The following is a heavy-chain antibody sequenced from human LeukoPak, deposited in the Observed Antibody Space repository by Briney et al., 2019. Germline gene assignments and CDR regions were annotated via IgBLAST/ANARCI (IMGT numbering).Heavy chain of an antibody. D-gene: IGHD3-22*01. Sequence: PGGSLRLSCAASGFTFSSYWMHWVRQAPGKGLVWVSRINSDGSSTSYADSVKGRFTISRDNSKNTLYLQMNSLRAEDTAVYYCARELEERVSGYIYFDYWGQGTLVTVSS. V-gene: IGHV3-74*01. CDR2: INSDGSST. J-gene: IGHJ4*02. CDR1: GFTFSSYW. CDR3: ARELEERVSGYIYFDY.